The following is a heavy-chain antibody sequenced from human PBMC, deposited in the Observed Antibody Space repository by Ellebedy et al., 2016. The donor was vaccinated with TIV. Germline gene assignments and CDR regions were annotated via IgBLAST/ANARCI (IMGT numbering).Heavy chain of an antibody. CDR3: ARGYSSGWGNFDP. Sequence: GESLKISXAASGFTFDDYGMSWVRQAPGKGLEWVSGINWNGGSTGYADSVKGRLTISRDNAKNSLYLQMNSLRAEDTAVYYCARGYSSGWGNFDPWGQGTLVTVSS. CDR2: INWNGGST. D-gene: IGHD6-19*01. V-gene: IGHV3-20*04. J-gene: IGHJ5*02. CDR1: GFTFDDYG.